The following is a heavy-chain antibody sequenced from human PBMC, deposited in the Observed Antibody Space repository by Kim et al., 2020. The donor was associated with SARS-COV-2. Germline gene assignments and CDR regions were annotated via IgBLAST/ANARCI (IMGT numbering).Heavy chain of an antibody. V-gene: IGHV5-10-1*01. D-gene: IGHD5-18*01. J-gene: IGHJ4*02. CDR2: FDPGDPYS. CDR3: ARVTLSMFEF. CDR1: GYNFTNYW. Sequence: GESLKISCKTSGYNFTNYWITWVRQRPGKGLEWMGRFDPGDPYSNYGPSFQGHVSISADKSTNTAFLQWSSLEASDTATYYCARVTLSMFEFWGQGTLVAVSS.